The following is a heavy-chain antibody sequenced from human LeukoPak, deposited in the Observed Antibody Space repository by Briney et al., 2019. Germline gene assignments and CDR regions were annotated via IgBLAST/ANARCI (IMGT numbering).Heavy chain of an antibody. V-gene: IGHV1-46*01. CDR2: INASGGGT. J-gene: IGHJ6*02. CDR3: ARDKYYYGSGSYRYGMDV. D-gene: IGHD3-10*01. Sequence: ASVKVSCKASGDTFINSYMQWVRQAPGHGLEWMGIINASGGGTNYAQKFQSRVTMTRDTSTSTVYMELSSLRSEDTAVYYCARDKYYYGSGSYRYGMDVWGQGTTVTVSS. CDR1: GDTFINSY.